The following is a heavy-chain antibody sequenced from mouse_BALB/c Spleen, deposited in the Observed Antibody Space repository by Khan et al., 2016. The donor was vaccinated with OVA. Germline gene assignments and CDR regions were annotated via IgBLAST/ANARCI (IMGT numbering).Heavy chain of an antibody. CDR1: GYSFTDYT. CDR2: INPYNGDT. V-gene: IGHV1-18*01. Sequence: VQLKQSGPELVKPGASMKMSCKASGYSFTDYTMNWVKQSHKKNLEWIGLINPYNGDTNYRQKFKGKATLTVDKSSRTAYMELLSLTSEDSAVYYCARSGYGGFAYWGQGTLVTVSA. CDR3: ARSGYGGFAY. J-gene: IGHJ3*01. D-gene: IGHD1-2*01.